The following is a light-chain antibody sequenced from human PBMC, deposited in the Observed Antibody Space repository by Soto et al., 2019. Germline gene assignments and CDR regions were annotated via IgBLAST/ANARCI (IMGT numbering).Light chain of an antibody. CDR1: SSDVGGYNF. Sequence: QSALTQPASVSASPGQSITISCSGTSSDVGGYNFVSWYQQHPGKVPQLMIYEVSARPSGVSNRFSGSKSDNTASLTISGLQAEDEADYYCSSYTNRNTWVFGGGTKVTVL. CDR3: SSYTNRNTWV. J-gene: IGLJ3*02. CDR2: EVS. V-gene: IGLV2-14*01.